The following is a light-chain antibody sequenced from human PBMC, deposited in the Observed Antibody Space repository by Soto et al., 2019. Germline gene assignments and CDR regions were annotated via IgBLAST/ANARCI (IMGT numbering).Light chain of an antibody. J-gene: IGKJ4*01. CDR2: DAS. Sequence: EIVLTQSPATLSLSPGERATLSCRASQSVRSYVAWYQQKPGQAPRLLIYDASNRATGIPARFSGSGSETDFSLTISILEPEDFAVYYCQQRSRWPLTFGGGTKVEIK. V-gene: IGKV3-11*01. CDR3: QQRSRWPLT. CDR1: QSVRSY.